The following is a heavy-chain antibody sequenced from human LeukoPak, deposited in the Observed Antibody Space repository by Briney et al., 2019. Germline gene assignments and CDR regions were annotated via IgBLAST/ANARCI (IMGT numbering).Heavy chain of an antibody. Sequence: GGSLRLSCAVSGFTFSSYSMNWVRQAPGKGLEWVSSISSSSSYIYYADSVKGRFTISRDNAKNSLYLQMNSLRAEDTAVYYCAGGLRRYYYYMDVWGKGTTVTVSS. CDR2: ISSSSSYI. J-gene: IGHJ6*03. CDR1: GFTFSSYS. D-gene: IGHD4-17*01. V-gene: IGHV3-21*01. CDR3: AGGLRRYYYYMDV.